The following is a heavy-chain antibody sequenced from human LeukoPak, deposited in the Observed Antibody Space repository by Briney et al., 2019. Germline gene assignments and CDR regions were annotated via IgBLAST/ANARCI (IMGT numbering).Heavy chain of an antibody. V-gene: IGHV4-34*01. CDR2: INHSGST. CDR1: GGSFSGYY. J-gene: IGHJ4*02. CDR3: VRRLITFGGVIVTCFDY. D-gene: IGHD3-16*02. Sequence: SETLSLTCAVYGGSFSGYYWSWIRQPPGKGLEWIGEINHSGSTNYNPSLKSRVTISVDTSKNQFSLKLSSVTAADTAVYYCVRRLITFGGVIVTCFDYWGQGTLVTVSS.